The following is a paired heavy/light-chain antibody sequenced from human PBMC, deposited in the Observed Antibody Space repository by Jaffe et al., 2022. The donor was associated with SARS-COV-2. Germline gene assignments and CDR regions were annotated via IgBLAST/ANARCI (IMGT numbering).Light chain of an antibody. V-gene: IGKV3-20*01. CDR2: GAS. CDR1: QSVSSSF. CDR3: QHYGRSPLT. Sequence: EIVLTQSPGTLSLSPGERATLSCRASQSVSSSFFAWYQQRPGQAPRLLIYGASSRAAGVPDRFSGSGSGTDFTLTISRLEPEDFAVYYCQHYGRSPLTFGGGTKVEIK. J-gene: IGKJ4*01.
Heavy chain of an antibody. Sequence: EVQLVESGGDLVKPGGSLRLSCAASGLTFNYAWMSWVRQAPGKGLEWVGRIKSRADGGTTDFAAFVEGRFTISRDDSTNTLFLQMNSLKTEDTAVYFCVSGPGISAPRAFDYWGLGTLVTVSS. D-gene: IGHD6-13*01. CDR3: VSGPGISAPRAFDY. CDR2: IKSRADGGTT. J-gene: IGHJ4*02. V-gene: IGHV3-15*01. CDR1: GLTFNYAW.